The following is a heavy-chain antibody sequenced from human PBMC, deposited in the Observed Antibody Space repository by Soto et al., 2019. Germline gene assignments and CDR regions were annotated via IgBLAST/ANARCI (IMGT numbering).Heavy chain of an antibody. CDR2: ISSSSSYI. V-gene: IGHV3-21*01. Sequence: ESGGGLVKPGGSLRLSCAASGFTFSSYSMNWVRQAPGKGLEWVSSISSSSSYIYYADSVKGRFTISRDNAKNSLYLQMNSLRAEDTAVYYCARDLSIAAAGTGYWGQGTLVTVSS. D-gene: IGHD6-13*01. J-gene: IGHJ4*02. CDR1: GFTFSSYS. CDR3: ARDLSIAAAGTGY.